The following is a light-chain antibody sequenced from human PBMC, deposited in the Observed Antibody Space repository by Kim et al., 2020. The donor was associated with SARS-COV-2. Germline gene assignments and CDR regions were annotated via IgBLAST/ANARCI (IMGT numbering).Light chain of an antibody. J-gene: IGLJ1*01. V-gene: IGLV3-25*03. Sequence: VSPGQPARITCSGGALPKQYAYWYQQKPGQDPVLVIYKDSERPSGIPERFSGSSSGTTVTLTISGVQAEDEADYYCQSADSSGTYVFGTGTKVTVL. CDR2: KDS. CDR3: QSADSSGTYV. CDR1: ALPKQY.